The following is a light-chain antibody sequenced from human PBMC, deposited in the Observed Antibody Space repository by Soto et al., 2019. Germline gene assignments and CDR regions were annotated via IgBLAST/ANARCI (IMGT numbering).Light chain of an antibody. V-gene: IGKV3-20*01. CDR1: QSVNNNY. CDR2: GAS. Sequence: EIVLTQSPGTLSLSPGERATLSCRTSQSVNNNYLAWYQQKPGQALRLLIYGASSRATGIPDRFRGSGSGTDFTLVISRLEPEDFAVYYCQQYGTSGTFGQGTKVEIK. J-gene: IGKJ1*01. CDR3: QQYGTSGT.